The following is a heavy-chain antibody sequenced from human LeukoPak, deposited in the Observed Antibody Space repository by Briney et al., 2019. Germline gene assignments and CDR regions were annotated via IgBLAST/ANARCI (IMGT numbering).Heavy chain of an antibody. CDR3: ARDWWLSSSRLDY. V-gene: IGHV3-21*01. Sequence: PGGSLRLSCAASEFTFSSYSMHWVRQAPGKGLEWVSSISSSSRYKYDADSLKGRFTISRDNANNSLYLQMNSLRAEDTAVYYCARDWWLSSSRLDYWGQGTLVTVSS. D-gene: IGHD6-13*01. CDR2: ISSSSRYK. CDR1: EFTFSSYS. J-gene: IGHJ4*02.